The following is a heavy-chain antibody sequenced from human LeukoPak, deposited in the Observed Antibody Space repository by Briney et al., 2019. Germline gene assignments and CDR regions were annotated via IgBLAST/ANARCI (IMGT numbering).Heavy chain of an antibody. CDR2: ISSYNGNT. CDR3: ARDIGQWGYYDSRGHFRDF. Sequence: ASVKVSCKASGYLFHNYGFSWVRQAPGQGLEWMGWISSYNGNTKYAQGLQGRVTMSTDTSTNTAYMELRSLRSDDTAVYFCARDIGQWGYYDSRGHFRDFWGQGTLVTVSS. CDR1: GYLFHNYG. D-gene: IGHD3-22*01. V-gene: IGHV1-18*01. J-gene: IGHJ4*02.